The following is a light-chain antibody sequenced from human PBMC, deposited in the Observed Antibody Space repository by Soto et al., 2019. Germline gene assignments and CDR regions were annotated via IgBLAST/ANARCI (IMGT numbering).Light chain of an antibody. CDR3: AAWDDSLSAL. CDR2: RNN. CDR1: SSNIGSNY. V-gene: IGLV1-47*01. Sequence: QSVLTQPPSASGTPGQRVTISCSGSSSNIGSNYVYCYQQLPGTAPKLLIYRNNQRPSGVPDRFSGSKSGTSASLAISGLRSEDEADYYCAAWDDSLSALFGGGTQLTVL. J-gene: IGLJ2*01.